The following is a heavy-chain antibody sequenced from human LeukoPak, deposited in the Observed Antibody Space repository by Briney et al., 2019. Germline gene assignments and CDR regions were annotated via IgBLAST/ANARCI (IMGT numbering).Heavy chain of an antibody. CDR2: ISASGSSI. V-gene: IGHV3-11*01. D-gene: IGHD3-10*01. CDR1: GFTFGDYY. J-gene: IGHJ4*02. Sequence: GGSLRLSCAPSGFTFGDYYMSRFPPSPGRGLEWPSYISASGSSISYADSVKGRFTISRDNARNSLQLQMSSLASEDTAVYFCATDYHGSGTFDYWGQGTLVTVSS. CDR3: ATDYHGSGTFDY.